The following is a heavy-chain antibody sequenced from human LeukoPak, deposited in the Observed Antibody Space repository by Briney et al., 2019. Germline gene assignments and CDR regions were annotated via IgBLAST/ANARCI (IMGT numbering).Heavy chain of an antibody. CDR1: GYTFSDYF. J-gene: IGHJ4*02. Sequence: ASAKVSCKASGYTFSDYFVHWVRQAPGQGLEWMGWINPKSGVTKYAQKFQGRVTMVRDTATSTVYMDLGSLTSDDTAVYFCARGWGSLYYFDFWGQGTLVTVSS. CDR3: ARGWGSLYYFDF. CDR2: INPKSGVT. D-gene: IGHD3-16*01. V-gene: IGHV1-2*02.